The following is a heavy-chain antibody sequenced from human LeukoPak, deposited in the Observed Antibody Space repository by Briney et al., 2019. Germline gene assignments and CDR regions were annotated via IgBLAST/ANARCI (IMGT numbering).Heavy chain of an antibody. V-gene: IGHV3-64*01. D-gene: IGHD2-15*01. J-gene: IGHJ4*02. CDR1: GFTFRTYG. CDR2: ISTNGGGT. CDR3: ARYCSGVSCYSGYDY. Sequence: PGMSLRLSCATSGFTFRTYGMHWVRQTPGKGLEYVSAISTNGGGTYYANSVKGRFTISRDNSKNTLYLQMGSLRAEDMAVYYCARYCSGVSCYSGYDYWGQGTLVTVSS.